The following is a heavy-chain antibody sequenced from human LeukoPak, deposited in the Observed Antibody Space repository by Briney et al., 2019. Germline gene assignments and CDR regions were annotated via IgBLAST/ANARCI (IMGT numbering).Heavy chain of an antibody. CDR1: GGSISANH. CDR2: LHISGNT. J-gene: IGHJ4*02. CDR3: ARDPLRSSFDL. V-gene: IGHV4-4*07. D-gene: IGHD1-26*01. Sequence: PSETLYLTCTVSGGSISANHWVWIRQPAGKGLEWIGRLHISGNTNYNPSLKSRVTISLDTSKNQFSLRMTSATAADTAVYFCARDPLRSSFDLWGQGILVSVSS.